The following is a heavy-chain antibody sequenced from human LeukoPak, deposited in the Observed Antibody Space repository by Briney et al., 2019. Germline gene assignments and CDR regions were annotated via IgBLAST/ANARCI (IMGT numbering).Heavy chain of an antibody. J-gene: IGHJ5*02. CDR2: IIPIFGIA. Sequence: SVKVSCKASGGTFSSYAISWVRQAPGQGLEWMGRIIPIFGIANYAQKFQGRVTITADESTSTAYMELSSLRSEDTAVYYCARDGMSAGFDPWGQGTLVTVSS. CDR1: GGTFSSYA. CDR3: ARDGMSAGFDP. V-gene: IGHV1-69*15.